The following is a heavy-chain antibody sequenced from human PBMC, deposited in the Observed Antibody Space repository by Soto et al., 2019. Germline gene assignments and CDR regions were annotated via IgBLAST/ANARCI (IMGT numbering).Heavy chain of an antibody. D-gene: IGHD2-2*01. J-gene: IGHJ6*02. CDR3: ARDGVVVPAAIDYYGMDV. Sequence: PGGSLRLSCAASGFTFSSYSMNWVHQAPGKGLEWVSSISSSSSYIYYADSVKGRFTISRDNAKNSLYLQMNSLRAEDTAVYYCARDGVVVPAAIDYYGMDVWGQGTTATAP. CDR2: ISSSSSYI. V-gene: IGHV3-21*01. CDR1: GFTFSSYS.